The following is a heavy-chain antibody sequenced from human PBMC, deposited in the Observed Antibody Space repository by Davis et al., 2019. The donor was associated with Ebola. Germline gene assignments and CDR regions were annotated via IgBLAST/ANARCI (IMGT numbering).Heavy chain of an antibody. J-gene: IGHJ4*02. V-gene: IGHV1-18*01. CDR3: ARDGYGSSWHLDY. CDR1: GYTFSNYG. Sequence: AASVKVSCKASGYTFSNYGFSWVRQAPGQGLEWMGWVSGFNGDIHYPQSLQGRLTLTTDRSTRTSYMELRGLRYDDTAVYYCARDGYGSSWHLDYWGQGTLVTVSS. CDR2: VSGFNGDI. D-gene: IGHD6-13*01.